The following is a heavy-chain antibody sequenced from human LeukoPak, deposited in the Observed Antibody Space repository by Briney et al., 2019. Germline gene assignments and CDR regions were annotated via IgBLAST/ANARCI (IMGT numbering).Heavy chain of an antibody. CDR3: AKGTGYDY. D-gene: IGHD7-27*01. Sequence: GGSLRLSCAASGFTFSSYGMHWVRQAPGKGLEWVAVISYDGSNKYYADSVKGRFTISRDNSKNTLYLQMNSLRAEDTAVYYCAKGTGYDYWGQGTLVTVSS. V-gene: IGHV3-30*18. J-gene: IGHJ4*02. CDR1: GFTFSSYG. CDR2: ISYDGSNK.